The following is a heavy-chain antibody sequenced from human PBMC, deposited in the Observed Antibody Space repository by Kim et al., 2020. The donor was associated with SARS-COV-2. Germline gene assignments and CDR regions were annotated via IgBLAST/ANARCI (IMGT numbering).Heavy chain of an antibody. CDR3: ARGLQWLLDY. J-gene: IGHJ4*02. CDR2: TK. Sequence: TKYYADSVKGQFTISRDNAKNSLYLQMNSLRAEDTAVYYCARGLQWLLDYWGQGTLVTVSS. V-gene: IGHV3-48*03. D-gene: IGHD6-19*01.